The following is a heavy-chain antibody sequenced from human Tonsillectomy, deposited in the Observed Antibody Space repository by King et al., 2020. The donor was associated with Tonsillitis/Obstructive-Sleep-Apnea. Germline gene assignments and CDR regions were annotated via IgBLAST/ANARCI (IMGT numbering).Heavy chain of an antibody. J-gene: IGHJ5*02. CDR3: ARGIIAVAGTVVWFDP. V-gene: IGHV4-39*01. CDR2: IYYSGST. CDR1: GGSISSSSYY. Sequence: QLQESGPGLVKPSETLSLTCTVSGGSISSSSYYWGWIRQPPGKGLEWIGNIYYSGSTYYNPSLKSRLTISVDTSKNQFSLKLSSVTAADTAVYYCARGIIAVAGTVVWFDPWGQGTLVTVSS. D-gene: IGHD6-19*01.